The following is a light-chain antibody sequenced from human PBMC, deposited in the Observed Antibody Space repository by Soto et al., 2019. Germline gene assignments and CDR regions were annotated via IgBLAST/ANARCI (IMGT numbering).Light chain of an antibody. CDR3: QQYNNWPPGT. CDR2: GAS. CDR1: QSVSSN. V-gene: IGKV3-15*01. J-gene: IGKJ1*01. Sequence: EIVMTQSPATLSVSPGERATLSCRASQSVSSNLAWYQQKPGQAPRLLIYGASTRATGIPARFSGSGSGTEFTLTINSLQSEDFAFYYCQQYNNWPPGTLGRATKVDIK.